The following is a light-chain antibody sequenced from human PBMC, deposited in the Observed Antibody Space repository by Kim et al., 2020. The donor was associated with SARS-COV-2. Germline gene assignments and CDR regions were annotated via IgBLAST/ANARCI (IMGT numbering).Light chain of an antibody. CDR1: QSVSSY. J-gene: IGKJ2*01. CDR3: HQRSSWPRT. CDR2: DAS. V-gene: IGKV3-11*01. Sequence: SLSPGEIATLSCRASQSVSSYLAWYQQKPGQAPRVLIYDASNRVTGIPARFSGSGSGTDFTLTISSLEPEDFAVYYCHQRSSWPRTFGQGTKLEI.